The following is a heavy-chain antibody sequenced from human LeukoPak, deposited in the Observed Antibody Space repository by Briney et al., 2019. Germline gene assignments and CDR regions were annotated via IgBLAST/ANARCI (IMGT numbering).Heavy chain of an antibody. D-gene: IGHD3-22*01. CDR1: GGSISSSSSY. J-gene: IGHJ4*02. Sequence: SETLSLTCTVSGGSISSSSSYWGWIRQPPGKGLEWIGIIYYSGTTYYNPSLKSRVTISVDTSKNQFSLKLSSVTAADTAIYYCARAPLYHYDSSGYLFDYWGQGTLVTVSS. CDR3: ARAPLYHYDSSGYLFDY. CDR2: IYYSGTT. V-gene: IGHV4-39*07.